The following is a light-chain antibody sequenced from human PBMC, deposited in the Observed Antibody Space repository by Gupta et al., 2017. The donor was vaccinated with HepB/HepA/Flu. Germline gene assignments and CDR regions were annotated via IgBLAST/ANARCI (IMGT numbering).Light chain of an antibody. CDR1: QSVSSS. Sequence: ELVMTQSPATLSVSPGERATLSCRASQSVSSSLAWYQQKPGQAPRLLIYDASTRATGIPARFSGSGYGTEFTLTISSRQSEDFAVYYCQQYKNWPPLTFGGGTKVEIK. V-gene: IGKV3-15*01. J-gene: IGKJ4*01. CDR2: DAS. CDR3: QQYKNWPPLT.